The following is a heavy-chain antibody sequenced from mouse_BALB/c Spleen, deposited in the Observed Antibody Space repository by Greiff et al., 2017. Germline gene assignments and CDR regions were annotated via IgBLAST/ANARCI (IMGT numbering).Heavy chain of an antibody. CDR3: ARSTTAPYPFDY. D-gene: IGHD1-2*01. CDR1: GYTFTSYW. CDR2: INPSTGYT. Sequence: QVQLQQSGAELAKPGASVKMSCKASGYTFTSYWMHWVKQRPGQGLEWIGYINPSTGYTEYNQKFKDKATLTADKSSSTAYMQLSSLTSEDSAVYYCARSTTAPYPFDYWGQGTTLTVSS. V-gene: IGHV1-7*01. J-gene: IGHJ2*01.